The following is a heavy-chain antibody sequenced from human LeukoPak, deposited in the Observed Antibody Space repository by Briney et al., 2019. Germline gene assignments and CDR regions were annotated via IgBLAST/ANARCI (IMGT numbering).Heavy chain of an antibody. J-gene: IGHJ4*02. Sequence: PGGSLRLSCEASGFSFDDYAMHWVRQAPGKGLEWLSIISWNSGNIGYADSVKGRFTISRDNTKNSLYLQMNRLRAEDTAFYYCAKVRGTYSSGYFFDYWGQGALVTVSS. CDR3: AKVRGTYSSGYFFDY. D-gene: IGHD6-19*01. CDR2: ISWNSGNI. V-gene: IGHV3-9*01. CDR1: GFSFDDYA.